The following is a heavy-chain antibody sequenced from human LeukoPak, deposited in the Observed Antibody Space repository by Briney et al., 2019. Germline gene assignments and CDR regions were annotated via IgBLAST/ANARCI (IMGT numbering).Heavy chain of an antibody. D-gene: IGHD6-13*01. CDR2: MNPNSGNT. V-gene: IGHV1-8*02. J-gene: IGHJ4*02. Sequence: ASVKVSCKASGGTFSSYAISWVRQATGQGLEWMGWMNPNSGNTGYAQKFQGRVTMTRNTSISTAYMELSSLRSEDTAVYYCARAEEGGSSSYYVFDYWGQGTLVTVSS. CDR1: GGTFSSYA. CDR3: ARAEEGGSSSYYVFDY.